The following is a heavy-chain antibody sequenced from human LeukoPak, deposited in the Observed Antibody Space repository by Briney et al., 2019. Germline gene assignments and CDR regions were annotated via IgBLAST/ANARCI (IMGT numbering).Heavy chain of an antibody. CDR1: GFTVSSNY. V-gene: IGHV3-53*01. J-gene: IGHJ4*02. CDR3: ARDSGSGSYYPSDY. D-gene: IGHD3-10*01. CDR2: IFSGGNT. Sequence: GGSLRLSCAASGFTVSSNYMSWVRQAPGKGLEWVSVIFSGGNTYYADSVKGRFTISRDNSKNTLYLQMNSLRVEDTAVYYRARDSGSGSYYPSDYWGQGTLVTVSS.